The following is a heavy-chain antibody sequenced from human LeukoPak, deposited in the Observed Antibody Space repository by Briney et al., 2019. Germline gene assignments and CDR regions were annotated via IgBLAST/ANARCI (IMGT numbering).Heavy chain of an antibody. J-gene: IGHJ4*02. V-gene: IGHV3-48*04. CDR2: ISSSSSTI. CDR1: GFTFTTYA. Sequence: GGSLRLSCTASGFTFTTYAMHWVRQAPGKGLEWVSYISSSSSTIYYADSVKGRFTISRDNAKNSLYLQMNSLRAEDTAVYYCARGYSYFDYWGQGTLVTVSS. CDR3: ARGYSYFDY. D-gene: IGHD5-18*01.